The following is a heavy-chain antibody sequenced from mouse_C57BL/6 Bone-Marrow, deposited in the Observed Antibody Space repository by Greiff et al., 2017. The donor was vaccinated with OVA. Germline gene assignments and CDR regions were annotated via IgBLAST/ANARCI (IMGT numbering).Heavy chain of an antibody. CDR3: ARWYGRSSSAMDY. CDR2: IDPSDSYT. J-gene: IGHJ4*01. Sequence: VQLQQPGAELVKPGASVKLSCKASGYTFTSYWMQWVKQRPGQGLEWIGEIDPSDSYTNYNQTFKGKATLTVDKSSSTAYLQLSSLTSEDSAVDYCARWYGRSSSAMDYWGQGTSVTVSS. V-gene: IGHV1-50*01. D-gene: IGHD1-1*01. CDR1: GYTFTSYW.